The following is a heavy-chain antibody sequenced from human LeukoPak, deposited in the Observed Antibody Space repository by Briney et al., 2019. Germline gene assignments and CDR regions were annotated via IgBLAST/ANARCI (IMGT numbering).Heavy chain of an antibody. CDR3: ASLNYYDSSGPQAN. CDR2: ISSSSYI. D-gene: IGHD3-22*01. Sequence: PGGSLRLSCAASGFTFSSYSMNWVRQAPGKGLEWASSISSSSYIYYADSVKGRFTISRDNAKNSLYLQMNSLRAEDTAVYYCASLNYYDSSGPQANWGQGTLVTVSS. CDR1: GFTFSSYS. V-gene: IGHV3-21*01. J-gene: IGHJ4*02.